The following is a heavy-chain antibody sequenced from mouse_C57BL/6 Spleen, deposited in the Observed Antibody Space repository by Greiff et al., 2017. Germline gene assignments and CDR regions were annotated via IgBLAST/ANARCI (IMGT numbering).Heavy chain of an antibody. Sequence: EVNVVESEGGLVQPGSSMKLSCTASGFTFSDYYMAWVRQVPEKGLEWVANINYDGSSTYYLDSLKSRFIISRDNAKNILYLQMSSLKSEDTATYYCARVDGTTRGYYAMDYWGQGTSVTVSS. CDR1: GFTFSDYY. CDR2: INYDGSST. D-gene: IGHD2-3*01. CDR3: ARVDGTTRGYYAMDY. V-gene: IGHV5-16*01. J-gene: IGHJ4*01.